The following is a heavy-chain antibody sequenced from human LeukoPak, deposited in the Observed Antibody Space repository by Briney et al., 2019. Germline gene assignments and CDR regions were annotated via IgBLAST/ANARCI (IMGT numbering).Heavy chain of an antibody. J-gene: IGHJ5*02. CDR1: GGSFSGYY. CDR2: IFYSGST. D-gene: IGHD6-19*01. CDR3: ARGSQAVAGLWFDP. V-gene: IGHV4-59*13. Sequence: PSEILSLTCAVYGGSFSGYYWSWIRQPPGKGLEWIGNIFYSGSTYYGPSLKSRLTISLDTSKNQFSLKLSSVTAADTAVYYCARGSQAVAGLWFDPWGQGTLVTVSS.